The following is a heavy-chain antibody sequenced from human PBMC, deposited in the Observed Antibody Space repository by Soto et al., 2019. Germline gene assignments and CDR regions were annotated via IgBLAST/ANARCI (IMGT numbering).Heavy chain of an antibody. J-gene: IGHJ4*02. CDR3: AKDRLVYSGSYLFDY. Sequence: PVGSLRLSCAASGFTFSSYAMSWVRQAPGKGLEWVSAISGSGGSTYYANSVKGRFTISRDNSKNTLYLQMNSLRAEDTAVYYCAKDRLVYSGSYLFDYWGQGTLVTVSS. V-gene: IGHV3-23*01. D-gene: IGHD1-26*01. CDR1: GFTFSSYA. CDR2: ISGSGGST.